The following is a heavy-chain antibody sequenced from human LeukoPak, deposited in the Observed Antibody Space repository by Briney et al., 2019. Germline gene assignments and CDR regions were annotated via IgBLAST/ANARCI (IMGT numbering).Heavy chain of an antibody. CDR3: ARDLGSRYSSSSGLGNY. CDR2: SSAYNGNT. D-gene: IGHD6-6*01. J-gene: IGHJ4*02. Sequence: ASVKVSCKASGYTFTSYGISWVRQAPGQGLECMGWSSAYNGNTNYAQKLQGRVTMTTDTSTSTAYMELRSLRSDDTAVYYCARDLGSRYSSSSGLGNYWGQGTLVTVSS. V-gene: IGHV1-18*01. CDR1: GYTFTSYG.